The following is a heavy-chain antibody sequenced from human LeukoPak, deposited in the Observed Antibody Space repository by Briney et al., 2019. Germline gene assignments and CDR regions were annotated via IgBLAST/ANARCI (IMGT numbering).Heavy chain of an antibody. V-gene: IGHV3-23*01. Sequence: PGGSLRLSCAASGFTFSSYGMSWVRQAPGKGLEWVSAISGSGGSTYYADSVKGRFTISRDNSKNTLYLQMNSLRAEDTAVYYCAKDHRRWRFGEYRAGSFDYWGQGTLVTVSS. CDR1: GFTFSSYG. J-gene: IGHJ4*02. CDR2: ISGSGGST. CDR3: AKDHRRWRFGEYRAGSFDY. D-gene: IGHD3-10*01.